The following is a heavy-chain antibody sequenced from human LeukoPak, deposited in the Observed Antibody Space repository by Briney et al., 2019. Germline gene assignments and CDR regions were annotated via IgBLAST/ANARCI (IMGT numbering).Heavy chain of an antibody. CDR1: GFTFSSYG. CDR3: AKDRGLTGDLRGFDY. V-gene: IGHV3-30*02. Sequence: GGSLRLSCAASGFTFSSYGMHWVRQAPGKGLEWVAFIRYDGSNKYCADSVKGRFTISRDNSKNTLYLQTNSLRAEDTAVYYCAKDRGLTGDLRGFDYWGQGTLVTVSS. J-gene: IGHJ4*02. D-gene: IGHD7-27*01. CDR2: IRYDGSNK.